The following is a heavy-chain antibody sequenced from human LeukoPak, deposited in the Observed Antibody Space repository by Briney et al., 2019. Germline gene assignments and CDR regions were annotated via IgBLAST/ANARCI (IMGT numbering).Heavy chain of an antibody. D-gene: IGHD5-18*01. CDR3: ARQRYTAMAQGPPFDY. J-gene: IGHJ4*02. CDR1: GGSISSGSYY. Sequence: PSETLSLTCTVSGGSISSGSYYWGWIRQPPGKGLEWIGSIYYSGSTYYNPSLKSRVTISVDTSKNQFSLKLSSVTAADTAVYYCARQRYTAMAQGPPFDYWGQGTLVTVSS. V-gene: IGHV4-39*01. CDR2: IYYSGST.